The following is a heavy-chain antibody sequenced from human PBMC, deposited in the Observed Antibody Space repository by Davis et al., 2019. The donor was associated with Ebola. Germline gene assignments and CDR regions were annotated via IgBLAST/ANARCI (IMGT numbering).Heavy chain of an antibody. CDR2: IYPGDSDT. Sequence: PGGSLRLSCKGSGYSFTSYWIGWVRQLPGKGLEWMGIIYPGDSDTRYSPSFQGQVTISADKSISTAYLQWSSLKASDTAMYYCARYGSGRYYYYGMDVWGQGTTVTVSS. V-gene: IGHV5-51*01. CDR3: ARYGSGRYYYYGMDV. CDR1: GYSFTSYW. J-gene: IGHJ6*02. D-gene: IGHD3-10*01.